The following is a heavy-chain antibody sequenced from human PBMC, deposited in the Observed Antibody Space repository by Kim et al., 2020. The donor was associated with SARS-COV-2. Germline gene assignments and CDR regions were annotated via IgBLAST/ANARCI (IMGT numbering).Heavy chain of an antibody. V-gene: IGHV4-59*01. CDR3: ARGFGIPAPDL. D-gene: IGHD2-2*01. Sequence: SETLSLTCTVSGGSISSYYWSWIRQPPGKGLEWIGYIYYSGSTNYNPSLKSRVTISVDTSKNQFSLKLSSVTAADTAVYYCARGFGIPAPDLWGQGTLVTVST. J-gene: IGHJ5*02. CDR2: IYYSGST. CDR1: GGSISSYY.